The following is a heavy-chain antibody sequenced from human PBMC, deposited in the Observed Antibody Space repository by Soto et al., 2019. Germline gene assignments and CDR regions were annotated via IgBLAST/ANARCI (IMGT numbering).Heavy chain of an antibody. CDR3: ARTETGTRDYYYYGMDV. D-gene: IGHD1-7*01. J-gene: IGHJ6*02. CDR2: IIPIFGTA. Sequence: GASVKVSCKAFRAAFMSCASIWVRQAPGQGLEWMGGIIPIFGTANYAQKFQGRVTITADESTSTAYMELSSLRSEDTAVYYCARTETGTRDYYYYGMDVWGQGTTLTVPS. V-gene: IGHV1-69*13. CDR1: RAAFMSCA.